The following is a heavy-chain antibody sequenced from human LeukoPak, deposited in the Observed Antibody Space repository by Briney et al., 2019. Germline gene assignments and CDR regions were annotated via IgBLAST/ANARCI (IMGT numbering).Heavy chain of an antibody. J-gene: IGHJ4*02. CDR1: GYTFTSYG. CDR3: AAVFGSGYYYYFDY. CDR2: ISAYNGNT. D-gene: IGHD3-22*01. Sequence: ASVKVSCKASGYTFTSYGISWVRQAPGQGLEWMGWISAYNGNTNYAQKLQGRVTMTTDTSTSTAYMELRSLRSEDTALYYCAAVFGSGYYYYFDYWGQGTLVTVSS. V-gene: IGHV1-18*01.